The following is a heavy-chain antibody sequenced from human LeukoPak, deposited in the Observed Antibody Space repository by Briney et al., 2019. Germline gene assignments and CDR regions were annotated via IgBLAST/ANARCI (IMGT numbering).Heavy chain of an antibody. V-gene: IGHV1-18*01. D-gene: IGHD2-15*01. J-gene: IGHJ6*02. CDR3: ARDLLGYCSGGSCPKMDV. CDR2: ISAYNGNT. Sequence: GASVKVSRKASGYTFTSYGISWVRQAPGQGLEWMGWISAYNGNTNYAQKLQGRVTMTTDTSTSTAYMELRSLRSDDTAVYYCARDLLGYCSGGSCPKMDVWGQGTTVTVSS. CDR1: GYTFTSYG.